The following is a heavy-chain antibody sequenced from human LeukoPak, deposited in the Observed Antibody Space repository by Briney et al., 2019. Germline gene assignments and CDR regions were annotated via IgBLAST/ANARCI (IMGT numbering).Heavy chain of an antibody. CDR2: ISSGGSTI. CDR3: AREPPGNYDSSGDYYAYFDW. D-gene: IGHD3-22*01. Sequence: SGGSLRLSCAASGLTFSSHWMHWVRQAPGKGLEWVSYISSGGSTIYYGDSVKGRFTISRDNVKNSVYLQMNGLTDEDTAVYYCAREPPGNYDSSGDYYAYFDWWGQGTLVTVSS. V-gene: IGHV3-48*02. CDR1: GLTFSSHW. J-gene: IGHJ5*01.